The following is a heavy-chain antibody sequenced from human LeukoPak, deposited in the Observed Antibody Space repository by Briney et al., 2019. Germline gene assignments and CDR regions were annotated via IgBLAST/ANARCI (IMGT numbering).Heavy chain of an antibody. D-gene: IGHD2-2*01. V-gene: IGHV6-1*01. Sequence: SQTLSLTCALSGDSVSSNSAAWNWIRQSPSRGLQWLVRTYYRSKWYNDYAVSVKSRITINPDTSKNQFSLQLNSVTPEETAVYYCARGYCSSTSCYALYYMDVWGKGTTVTVYS. J-gene: IGHJ6*03. CDR3: ARGYCSSTSCYALYYMDV. CDR1: GDSVSSNSAA. CDR2: TYYRSKWYN.